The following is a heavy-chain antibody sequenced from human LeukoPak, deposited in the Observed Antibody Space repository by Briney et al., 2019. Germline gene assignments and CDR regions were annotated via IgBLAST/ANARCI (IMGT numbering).Heavy chain of an antibody. CDR3: ARDEDNGSYYSSSWFDP. CDR1: GGSFSGYY. D-gene: IGHD1-26*01. Sequence: SETLSLTCAVYGGSFSGYYWSWIRQPPGKGLEWIGEINHSGSTNYNPSLKSRVTISVDTSKNQFSLKLSSVTAADTAVYYCARDEDNGSYYSSSWFDPWGQGTLVTVSS. V-gene: IGHV4-34*01. J-gene: IGHJ5*02. CDR2: INHSGST.